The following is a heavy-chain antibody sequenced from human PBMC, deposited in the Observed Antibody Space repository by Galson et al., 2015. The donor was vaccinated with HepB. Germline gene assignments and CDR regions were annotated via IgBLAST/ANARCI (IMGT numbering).Heavy chain of an antibody. CDR1: GGTFSSYA. D-gene: IGHD3-3*01. J-gene: IGHJ6*03. V-gene: IGHV1-69*13. Sequence: SVKVSCKASGGTFSSYAISWVRQAPGQGLEWMGGIIPIFGTANYAQKFQGRVTITADESTSTAYMELSSLRSEDTAVYYCASDSKRELRFLEWPYYYYYMDVWGKGTTVTVSS. CDR3: ASDSKRELRFLEWPYYYYYMDV. CDR2: IIPIFGTA.